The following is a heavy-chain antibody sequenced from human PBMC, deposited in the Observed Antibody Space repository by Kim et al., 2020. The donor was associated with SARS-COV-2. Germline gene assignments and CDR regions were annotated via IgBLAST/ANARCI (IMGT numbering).Heavy chain of an antibody. Sequence: ASVKVSCKASGYTFTSYSMHWVRQAPGQRLEWMGWINAGNGNTKYSQKFQGRVTITRDTSASTAYMELSSLRSEDTAVYYCAGEPPMVRGVILYYCYGMDVWGQGTTVTVSS. CDR2: INAGNGNT. CDR1: GYTFTSYS. J-gene: IGHJ6*02. D-gene: IGHD3-10*01. V-gene: IGHV1-3*01. CDR3: AGEPPMVRGVILYYCYGMDV.